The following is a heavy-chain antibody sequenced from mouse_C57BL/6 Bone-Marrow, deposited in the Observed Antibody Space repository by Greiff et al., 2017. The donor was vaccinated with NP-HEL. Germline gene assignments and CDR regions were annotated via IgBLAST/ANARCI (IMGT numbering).Heavy chain of an antibody. D-gene: IGHD2-5*01. CDR3: ATYYSNYGWYFDV. CDR1: GYTFTSYW. V-gene: IGHV1-5*01. CDR2: IYPGNSDT. Sequence: EVKLEESGTVLARPGASVKMSCKTSGYTFTSYWMHWVKQRPGQCLEWIGAIYPGNSDTSYNQKFKGKAKLTAVTSASTAYMELSSLTNEDSAVYYSATYYSNYGWYFDVWGTGTTVTVSS. J-gene: IGHJ1*03.